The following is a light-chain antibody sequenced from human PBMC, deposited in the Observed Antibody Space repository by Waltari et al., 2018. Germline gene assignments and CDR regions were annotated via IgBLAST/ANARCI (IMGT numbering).Light chain of an antibody. CDR3: AGWDDSLNGWV. CDR2: TDN. Sequence: SVLTQPPSASGSPGQRVTISCSGTSSNIGFNTVSWYQQVPGTAPKLLISTDNQRPSGVPDRFSCSKSGSSASLAISGLQSEDEADYYCAGWDDSLNGWVFGGGTKVTVV. V-gene: IGLV1-44*01. J-gene: IGLJ3*02. CDR1: SSNIGFNT.